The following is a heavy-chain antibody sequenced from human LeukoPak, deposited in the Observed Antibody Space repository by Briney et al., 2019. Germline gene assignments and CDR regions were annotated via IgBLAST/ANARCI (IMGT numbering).Heavy chain of an antibody. CDR1: GGTFSSYA. Sequence: GASVKVSCKASGGTFSSYAISWVRQAPGQGLEWMGRIIPIFGIANYARKFQGRVTITADKSTSTAYMELSSLRSEDTAVYYCARARTTVTTSPDWFDPWGQGTLVTVSS. J-gene: IGHJ5*02. CDR2: IIPIFGIA. CDR3: ARARTTVTTSPDWFDP. V-gene: IGHV1-69*04. D-gene: IGHD4-17*01.